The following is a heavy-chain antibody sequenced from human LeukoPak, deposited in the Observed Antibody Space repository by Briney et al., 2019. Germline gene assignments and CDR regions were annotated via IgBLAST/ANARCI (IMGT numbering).Heavy chain of an antibody. CDR2: ISGSGGST. Sequence: PGGSLRLSCVASGFTFSTYALSWVRQAPGKGLEWVSAISGSGGSTYYADSVKGRFTISRDNSKNTLYLQMNSLRAEDTAVYYCAKGVATTTWTWWGQGTLVTVSS. CDR3: AKGVATTTWTW. V-gene: IGHV3-23*01. D-gene: IGHD5-24*01. J-gene: IGHJ4*02. CDR1: GFTFSTYA.